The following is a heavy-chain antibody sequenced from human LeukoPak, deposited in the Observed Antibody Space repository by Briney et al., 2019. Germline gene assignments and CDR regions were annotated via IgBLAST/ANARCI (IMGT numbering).Heavy chain of an antibody. Sequence: SETLSLTCTVSGGSISSYYWSWIRQPPGKGLEWIGYIYYSGSTNYNPSLKSRVTISVDTSKNQFSLKLSSVTAADTAVYYCARAERSIWYSWYFDYWGQGTLVTVSS. J-gene: IGHJ4*02. CDR2: IYYSGST. D-gene: IGHD6-13*01. CDR1: GGSISSYY. CDR3: ARAERSIWYSWYFDY. V-gene: IGHV4-59*01.